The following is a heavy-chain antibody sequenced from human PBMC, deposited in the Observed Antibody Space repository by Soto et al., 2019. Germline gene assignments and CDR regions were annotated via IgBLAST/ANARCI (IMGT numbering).Heavy chain of an antibody. CDR1: GFAFRSYN. V-gene: IGHV3-21*01. J-gene: IGHJ4*02. CDR3: ASATVVAATCDF. CDR2: ISSGSSNI. Sequence: EVQLVESGGGLVKPGGSLTLSCAASGFAFRSYNMNWVRQAPGKGLEWVSSISSGSSNIYYADSVTGRFTISRDNAKNSLFLQMERLRAADSAVYYFASATVVAATCDFWGQGTLVTVSS. D-gene: IGHD2-15*01.